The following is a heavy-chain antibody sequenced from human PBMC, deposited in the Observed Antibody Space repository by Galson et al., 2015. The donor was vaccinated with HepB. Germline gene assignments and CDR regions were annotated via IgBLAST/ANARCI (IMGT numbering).Heavy chain of an antibody. CDR2: IYYSGST. CDR3: ARATPPPDIVVVVAATRSLWFDP. D-gene: IGHD2-15*01. J-gene: IGHJ5*02. CDR1: GGSISSYY. V-gene: IGHV4-59*01. Sequence: ETLSLTCTVSGGSISSYYWSWIRQPPGKGLEWIGYIYYSGSTNYNPSLKSRVTISVDTSKNQFSLKLSSVTAADTAVYYCARATPPPDIVVVVAATRSLWFDPWGQGTLVTVSS.